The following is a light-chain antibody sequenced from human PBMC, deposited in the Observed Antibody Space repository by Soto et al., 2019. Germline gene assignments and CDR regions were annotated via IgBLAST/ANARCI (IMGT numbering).Light chain of an antibody. Sequence: DIQMTQSPSTLSASVGERVTITCRASQSVSNWLAWYQQKPGKAPNLLIYDVSSLESGVPSRFSGNGSGTEFILTISSLQPDDFATYYCQQYDSYSWTFGQGTKVEMK. CDR1: QSVSNW. CDR2: DVS. J-gene: IGKJ1*01. CDR3: QQYDSYSWT. V-gene: IGKV1-5*01.